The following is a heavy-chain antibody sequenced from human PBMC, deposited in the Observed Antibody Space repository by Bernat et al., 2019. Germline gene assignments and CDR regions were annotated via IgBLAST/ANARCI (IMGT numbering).Heavy chain of an antibody. J-gene: IGHJ6*02. CDR3: ARGRDVVVVAATPGRYYYYGMDV. V-gene: IGHV1-18*01. Sequence: QVQLVQSGAEVKKPGASVKVSCKASGYTFTSYGISWVRQAPGQGLEWMGWISAYNGNTNYAQKLQGRVTMTTDQSTSTAYMELRSLRSDDTAVYYCARGRDVVVVAATPGRYYYYGMDVWGQGTTVTVSS. CDR1: GYTFTSYG. D-gene: IGHD2-15*01. CDR2: ISAYNGNT.